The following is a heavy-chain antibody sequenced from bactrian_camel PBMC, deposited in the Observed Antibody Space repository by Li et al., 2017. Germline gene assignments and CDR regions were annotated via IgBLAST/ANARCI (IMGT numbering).Heavy chain of an antibody. CDR3: AATYVSDNFRCNTRLNFAY. CDR1: GFAFSSYY. CDR2: IYTDGSIT. V-gene: IGHV3-2*01. D-gene: IGHD4*01. Sequence: VQLVESGGGLVQPGGSLKLSCAASGFAFSSYYMSWVRQAPGKGLEWVSTIYTDGSITYYADSVKGRFTTSQDNVKNTVYLQMKSLRPEDTATYYCAATYVSDNFRCNTRLNFAYWGQGTQVTVS. J-gene: IGHJ6*01.